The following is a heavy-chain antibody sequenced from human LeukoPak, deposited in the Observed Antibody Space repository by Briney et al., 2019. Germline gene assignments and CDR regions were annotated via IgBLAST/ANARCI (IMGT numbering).Heavy chain of an antibody. Sequence: GGSLRLSCAASGFTFSSYEMNWVRQAPGKGLEWVSYISSSGSTIYYADSVKGRFTISRDNAKNSLYLQMNSLRAEDTAVYYCARDQVAVAGTISYYYYYYMDVWGKGTTVTVSS. CDR3: ARDQVAVAGTISYYYYYYMDV. V-gene: IGHV3-48*03. CDR1: GFTFSSYE. D-gene: IGHD6-19*01. CDR2: ISSSGSTI. J-gene: IGHJ6*03.